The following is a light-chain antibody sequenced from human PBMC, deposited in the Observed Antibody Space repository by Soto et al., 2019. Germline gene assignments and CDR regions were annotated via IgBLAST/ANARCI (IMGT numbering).Light chain of an antibody. CDR1: QSVSGW. Sequence: IRMTQSLSTVSASLGDTVTVTCRASQSVSGWLAWYQQKPGEAPKLLIYDASALPRGVPSRFSGSGSGTKFTLTIASLQPDDFATYYCQQYETFSGTFGPGTKAAIK. V-gene: IGKV1-5*01. CDR2: DAS. J-gene: IGKJ1*01. CDR3: QQYETFSGT.